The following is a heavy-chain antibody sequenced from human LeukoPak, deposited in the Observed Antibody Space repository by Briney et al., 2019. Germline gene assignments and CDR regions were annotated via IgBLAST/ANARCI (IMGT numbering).Heavy chain of an antibody. CDR2: ISYDGSNK. CDR3: ARWFGAAAGGYYFDY. V-gene: IGHV3-30*04. J-gene: IGHJ4*02. Sequence: GRSLRLSCAASGFTFSSYAMHWVRQAPGKGLEWVAVISYDGSNKYYADSVKGRFTISRDNSKNTLYLQTISLRAEDTAVYYCARWFGAAAGGYYFDYWGQGTLVTVSS. CDR1: GFTFSSYA. D-gene: IGHD6-13*01.